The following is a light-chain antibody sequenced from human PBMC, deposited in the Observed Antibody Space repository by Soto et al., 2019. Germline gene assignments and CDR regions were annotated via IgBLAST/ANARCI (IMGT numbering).Light chain of an antibody. Sequence: DREMTQSPATLYVSPGERATPSCRASQSVGSYLAWYQQKPGQAPRLLIYGASSRATGIPDRFSGSGSGTDFTLTISRLEPEDFAVYFCHQYQTSSWTFCHVSKVDI. CDR3: HQYQTSSWT. V-gene: IGKV3D-15*01. CDR1: QSVGSY. J-gene: IGKJ1*01. CDR2: GAS.